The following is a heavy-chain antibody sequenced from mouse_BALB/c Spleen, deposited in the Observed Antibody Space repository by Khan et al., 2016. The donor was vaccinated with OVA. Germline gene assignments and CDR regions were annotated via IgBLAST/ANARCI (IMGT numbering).Heavy chain of an antibody. V-gene: IGHV14-3*02. J-gene: IGHJ1*01. CDR2: IAPSNGNT. CDR1: GFYIKDTY. D-gene: IGHD2-3*01. Sequence: VQLKQSGAELVKPGASVKLSCTASGFYIKDTYVHWVKERPEQSLEWIGRIAPSNGNTEYDPKFQGKATLTADKSSNTSYLQLSSLTSDDSAVFYCVDPPYDPGNFAVWGAGTTVTVSA. CDR3: VDPPYDPGNFAV.